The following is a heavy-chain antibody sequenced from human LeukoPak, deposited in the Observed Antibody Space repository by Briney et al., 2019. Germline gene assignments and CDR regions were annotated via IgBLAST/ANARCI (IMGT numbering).Heavy chain of an antibody. D-gene: IGHD3-3*01. CDR1: GGSISSYY. J-gene: IGHJ5*02. V-gene: IGHV4-59*01. Sequence: SETLSLTXTVSGGSISSYYWSWIRQPPGKGLEWIGYIYYSGSTNYNPSLTSRVTISVDTSKNQFSLKLSSVTAADTAVYYCARVAYDFWSGPTYNWFDPWGQGTLVTVSS. CDR2: IYYSGST. CDR3: ARVAYDFWSGPTYNWFDP.